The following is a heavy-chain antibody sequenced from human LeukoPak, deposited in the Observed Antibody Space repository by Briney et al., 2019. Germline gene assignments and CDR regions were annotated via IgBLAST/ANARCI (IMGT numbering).Heavy chain of an antibody. Sequence: GRSLRLSCAASGFTFSSCGMHWVRQAPGKGLEWVAVISYDGSNKYYADSVKGRFTISRDNSKNTLYLQMNSLRAEDTAVYYCAKEGYCSGGSCYGFDYWGQGTLVTVSS. V-gene: IGHV3-30*18. CDR1: GFTFSSCG. D-gene: IGHD2-15*01. CDR3: AKEGYCSGGSCYGFDY. J-gene: IGHJ4*02. CDR2: ISYDGSNK.